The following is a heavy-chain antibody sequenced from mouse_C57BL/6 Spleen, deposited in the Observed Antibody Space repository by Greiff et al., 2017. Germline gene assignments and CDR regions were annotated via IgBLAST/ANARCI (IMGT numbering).Heavy chain of an antibody. Sequence: DVKLQESGPALVKPSQTVSLTCTVTGYSITNGNHWWNWIRQVSGSKLEWIGYMSSSGSTNSNPSLKSRISITRDTSKNQLFLQLNSVTTEDIATYYCASPLITLEAMDYWGQGTSVTVSS. CDR2: MSSSGST. CDR1: GYSITNGNHW. V-gene: IGHV3-4*01. D-gene: IGHD1-1*01. J-gene: IGHJ4*01. CDR3: ASPLITLEAMDY.